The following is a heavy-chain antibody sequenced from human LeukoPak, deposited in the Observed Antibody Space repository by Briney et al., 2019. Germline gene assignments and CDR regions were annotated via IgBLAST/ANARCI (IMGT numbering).Heavy chain of an antibody. CDR1: GFTFSDYY. CDR2: ISSSGSTI. J-gene: IGHJ3*02. D-gene: IGHD6-13*01. V-gene: IGHV3-11*04. Sequence: SGGSLRLSCAASGFTFSDYYMSWIRQAPGKGLEWVSYISSSGSTIYYADSVKGRFTISRDNAKNSLYLQMNSLRAEDTAVYYCARERWGDLGQQLVLPFAFDIWGQGTMVTVSS. CDR3: ARERWGDLGQQLVLPFAFDI.